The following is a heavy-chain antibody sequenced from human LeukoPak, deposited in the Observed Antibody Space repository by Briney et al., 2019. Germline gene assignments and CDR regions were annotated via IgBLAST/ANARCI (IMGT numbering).Heavy chain of an antibody. CDR2: ISYDGSNK. CDR1: GFTFSSYA. V-gene: IGHV3-30-3*01. CDR3: ARPPEWELPQWDY. Sequence: GGSLRLSCAASGFTFSSYAMHWVRKAPGKGLEWVAVISYDGSNKYYADSVKGGFTISRDNSKNTLYLQMNSLRAEDTAVYYCARPPEWELPQWDYWGQGALVAVSS. D-gene: IGHD1-26*01. J-gene: IGHJ4*02.